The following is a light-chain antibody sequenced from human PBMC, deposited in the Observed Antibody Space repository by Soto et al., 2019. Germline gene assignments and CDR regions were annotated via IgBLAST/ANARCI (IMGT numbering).Light chain of an antibody. Sequence: QSVLTQPASLSGSPGRSITISRTGTSSDADGYNYVSWYQQHPGKAPKLMIYDVSNRPSGVSNRFSGSKSGNTASLTISGLQAEDEADYYCSSYTSSSTLDYVFGTGTKVTVL. CDR1: SSDADGYNY. V-gene: IGLV2-14*01. CDR3: SSYTSSSTLDYV. J-gene: IGLJ1*01. CDR2: DVS.